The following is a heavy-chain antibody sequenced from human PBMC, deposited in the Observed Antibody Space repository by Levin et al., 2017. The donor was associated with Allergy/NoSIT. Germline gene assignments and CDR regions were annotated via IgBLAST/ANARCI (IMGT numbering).Heavy chain of an antibody. CDR1: GFTFSSYA. V-gene: IGHV3-23*01. CDR3: AKDMDSNAYYTRGY. J-gene: IGHJ4*02. Sequence: GESLKISCAASGFTFSSYAMSWVRQAPGKGLEWVSTISAGGGTTYYADSVKGRFTIFRDNSKNTLYLQMNSLRAEDTAVYYCAKDMDSNAYYTRGYWGQGTLVTVSS. D-gene: IGHD3-22*01. CDR2: ISAGGGTT.